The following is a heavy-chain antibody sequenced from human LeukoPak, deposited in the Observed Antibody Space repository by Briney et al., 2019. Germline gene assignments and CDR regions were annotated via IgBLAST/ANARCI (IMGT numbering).Heavy chain of an antibody. J-gene: IGHJ4*02. D-gene: IGHD3-10*01. CDR2: INTNTGNP. CDR1: GCTFTSYA. V-gene: IGHV7-4-1*02. CDR3: ARDARYYGSGSYYNFDY. Sequence: ASVKVSCKASGCTFTSYAMNWVRQAPGQGLEWMGWINTNTGNPTYAQGFTGRFVFSLDTSVSTAYLQISSLKAEDTAVYYCARDARYYGSGSYYNFDYWGQGTLVTVSS.